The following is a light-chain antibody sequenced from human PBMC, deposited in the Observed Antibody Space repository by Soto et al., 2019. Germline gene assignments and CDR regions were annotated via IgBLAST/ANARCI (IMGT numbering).Light chain of an antibody. CDR1: SSDVGAYNY. CDR3: GSFAGSHTHYV. CDR2: DVS. V-gene: IGLV2-11*01. J-gene: IGLJ1*01. Sequence: QSALTQPRSVSGSPGQSVTISCTGTSSDVGAYNYVSWFQQHPGKAPKLILFDVSQRPSGVPDRFSGSKSGNAASLTISGLQAEDEAEDSCGSFAGSHTHYVFGSVTKLTVL.